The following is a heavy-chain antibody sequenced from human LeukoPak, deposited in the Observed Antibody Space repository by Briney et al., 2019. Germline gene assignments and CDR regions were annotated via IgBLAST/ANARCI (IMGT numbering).Heavy chain of an antibody. Sequence: SETLSLTCTVSGDSISSYYWSWIRQPPGKGLEWIGYIHYSGSTSYNPSLKSRVTISVDTSKDQFSLKLSSVTAADTAVYYCARGYSYGLFDYWGQGTLVTVSS. V-gene: IGHV4-59*01. D-gene: IGHD5-18*01. CDR2: IHYSGST. CDR3: ARGYSYGLFDY. CDR1: GDSISSYY. J-gene: IGHJ4*02.